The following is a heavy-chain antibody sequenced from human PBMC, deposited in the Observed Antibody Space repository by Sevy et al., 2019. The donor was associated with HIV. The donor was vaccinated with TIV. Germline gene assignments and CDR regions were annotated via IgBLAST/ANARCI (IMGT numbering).Heavy chain of an antibody. CDR3: TARNFDF. V-gene: IGHV3-15*07. J-gene: IGHJ4*02. CDR1: GFTFSSFW. Sequence: GGSLRLSCKASGFTFSSFWMQWVRQAPGKGLEWVGHIKSESDGGTTDFATPVKGRFIISRDDSKNTLYLQMNSLKTGDTALYYCTARNFDFWGRGTLVTVSS. CDR2: IKSESDGGTT.